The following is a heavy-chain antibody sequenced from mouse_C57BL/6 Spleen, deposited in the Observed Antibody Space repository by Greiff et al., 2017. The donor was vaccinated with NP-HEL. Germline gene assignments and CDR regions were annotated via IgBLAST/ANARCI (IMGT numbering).Heavy chain of an antibody. D-gene: IGHD1-1*01. V-gene: IGHV1-82*01. CDR3: ARQGYYGSRMYAMDY. Sequence: VQLQQSGPELVKPGASVKISCKASGYAFSSSWMNWVKQRPGKGLEWIGRIYPGDGDTNYNGKFKGKATLTADKSSSTAYMQLSSLTSEDSAVYFCARQGYYGSRMYAMDYWGQGTSVTVSS. J-gene: IGHJ4*01. CDR1: GYAFSSSW. CDR2: IYPGDGDT.